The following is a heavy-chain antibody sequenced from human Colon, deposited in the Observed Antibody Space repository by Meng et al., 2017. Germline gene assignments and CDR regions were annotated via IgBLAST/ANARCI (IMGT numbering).Heavy chain of an antibody. CDR1: GGSISTSGHW. D-gene: IGHD3-22*01. V-gene: IGHV4-31*03. Sequence: QVQLQEPGPGRVKPSQTLSLTCTVSGGSISTSGHWWSWIRQHPGKGLEWIGYVFYSGSTQYNPSLKSRVSISVDTSKNQFSLKLYSMTAADTAVYYCARDMSGGYYWFDPWGQGTLVTVSS. J-gene: IGHJ5*02. CDR3: ARDMSGGYYWFDP. CDR2: VFYSGST.